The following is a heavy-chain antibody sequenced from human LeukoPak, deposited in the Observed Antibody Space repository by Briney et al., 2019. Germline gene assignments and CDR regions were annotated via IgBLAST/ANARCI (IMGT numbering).Heavy chain of an antibody. CDR2: ISGSGGST. CDR3: AKVLMTMVVSYLDY. V-gene: IGHV3-23*01. CDR1: GFTFSSYA. D-gene: IGHD4-23*01. Sequence: PGGSLRLSCAASGFTFSSYAMSWVRQAPGKGLEWVSAISGSGGSTCYADSVKGRFTIYRDNSKNTLYLQMNSLRAEDTAVYYCAKVLMTMVVSYLDYWGQGTLVTVSS. J-gene: IGHJ4*02.